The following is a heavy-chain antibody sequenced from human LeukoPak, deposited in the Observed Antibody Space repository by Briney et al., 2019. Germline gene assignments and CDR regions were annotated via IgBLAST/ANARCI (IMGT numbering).Heavy chain of an antibody. CDR2: IYYSGST. D-gene: IGHD3-10*01. V-gene: IGHV4-59*01. CDR3: ARDAYYYGSGSYWSWFDP. Sequence: ETLSLTCTVSGGSISSYYWSWIRQPPGKGLEWIGYIYYSGSTNYNPSLKSRVTISVDTSKNQFSLKLSSVTAAGTAVYYCARDAYYYGSGSYWSWFDPWGQGTLVTVSS. CDR1: GGSISSYY. J-gene: IGHJ5*02.